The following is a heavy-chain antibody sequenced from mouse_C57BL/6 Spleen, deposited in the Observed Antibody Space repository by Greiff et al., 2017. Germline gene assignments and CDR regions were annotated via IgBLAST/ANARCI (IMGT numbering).Heavy chain of an antibody. CDR1: GFTFSDYG. V-gene: IGHV5-17*01. D-gene: IGHD3-3*01. CDR3: ARTSVGQAYFDY. CDR2: ISSGSSTI. J-gene: IGHJ2*01. Sequence: EVQVVESGGGLVKPGGSLKLSCAASGFTFSDYGMHWVRQAPEKGLEWVAYISSGSSTIYYADTVKGRFTISRDNAKNTLFLQMTSLRSEDTAMXYCARTSVGQAYFDYWGQGTTLTVAS.